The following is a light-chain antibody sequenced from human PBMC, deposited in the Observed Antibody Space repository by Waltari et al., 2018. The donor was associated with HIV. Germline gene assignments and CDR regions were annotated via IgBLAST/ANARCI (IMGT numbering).Light chain of an antibody. Sequence: SYELTQPPSVSVSPGQTASISCSGDKLGEQYVWWYQQKPGQSPVLVIFQDNRRPSGVPERFTGSNSGTTATLTIGGAQAMDEADYYCQVWDSSTAIFGGGTKLTV. V-gene: IGLV3-1*01. J-gene: IGLJ2*01. CDR3: QVWDSSTAI. CDR1: KLGEQY. CDR2: QDN.